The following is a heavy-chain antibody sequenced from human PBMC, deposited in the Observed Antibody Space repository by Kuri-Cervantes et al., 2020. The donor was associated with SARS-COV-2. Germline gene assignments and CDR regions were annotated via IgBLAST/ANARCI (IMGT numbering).Heavy chain of an antibody. CDR2: ISSSSTI. Sequence: GDSLKISCAASGFTFSSYSMNWVRQAPGKGLEWVSYISSSSTICYADSVKGRFTISRDNAKNSLYLQMNSLRAEDTAVYYCARTVTPGGYYYYGMDVWGQGTTVTVSS. D-gene: IGHD4-17*01. J-gene: IGHJ6*02. V-gene: IGHV3-48*01. CDR3: ARTVTPGGYYYYGMDV. CDR1: GFTFSSYS.